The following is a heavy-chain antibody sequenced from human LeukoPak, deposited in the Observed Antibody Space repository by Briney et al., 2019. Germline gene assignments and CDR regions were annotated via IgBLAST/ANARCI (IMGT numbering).Heavy chain of an antibody. CDR2: ITSNGGNT. D-gene: IGHD3-9*01. J-gene: IGHJ4*02. Sequence: GGSLRLSCAASGFTFSSYAMPWVRQAPGKGLEYDSAITSNGGNTYYAKSVKGRFTISRDNSKNTLYLQMGSLRAEDMAVYYCARATPTGYYDYWGQGTLVTISS. V-gene: IGHV3-64*01. CDR1: GFTFSSYA. CDR3: ARATPTGYYDY.